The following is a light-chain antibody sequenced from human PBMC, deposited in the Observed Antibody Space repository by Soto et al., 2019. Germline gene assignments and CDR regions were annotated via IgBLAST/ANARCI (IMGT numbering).Light chain of an antibody. Sequence: EIVLTQSPGTLSLSPGERAALYCRASQSVTNNYIAWYQQKPGQAPRLLIDDASRRATGIPDRFSGSGSGTDFTLTIKGLEPDDFAVYYCQQCSSSPLTFGGGTRVEIK. CDR3: QQCSSSPLT. CDR2: DAS. J-gene: IGKJ4*01. V-gene: IGKV3-20*01. CDR1: QSVTNNY.